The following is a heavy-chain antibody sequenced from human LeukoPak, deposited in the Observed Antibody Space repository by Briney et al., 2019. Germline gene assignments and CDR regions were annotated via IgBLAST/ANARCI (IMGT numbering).Heavy chain of an antibody. J-gene: IGHJ5*02. Sequence: PGGSLRLSCAASGFTFSSYSMNWVRQAPGKGLEWVSSISSSSSYIYYADSVKGRFTISRDNAKNSLYLQMNSLRAEDTAVYYCARRLRYFDWLTYNWFDPWGQGTLVTVSS. D-gene: IGHD3-9*01. CDR3: ARRLRYFDWLTYNWFDP. V-gene: IGHV3-21*01. CDR2: ISSSSSYI. CDR1: GFTFSSYS.